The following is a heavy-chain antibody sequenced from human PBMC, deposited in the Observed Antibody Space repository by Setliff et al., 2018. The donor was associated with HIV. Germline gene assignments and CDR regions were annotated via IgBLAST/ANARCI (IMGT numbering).Heavy chain of an antibody. CDR3: ASLPSATQHMAYFHL. Sequence: SETLSLTCTVSGFSVSRGYYWGWVRQPPGKGLEWIGSVYHSGNTYYKASLKSRLTMSVNTSKNQFSLKLTSVTAADTAVYFCASLPSATQHMAYFHLWGQGTLVTVSS. J-gene: IGHJ1*01. V-gene: IGHV4-38-2*02. CDR1: GFSVSRGYY. D-gene: IGHD2-2*01. CDR2: VYHSGNT.